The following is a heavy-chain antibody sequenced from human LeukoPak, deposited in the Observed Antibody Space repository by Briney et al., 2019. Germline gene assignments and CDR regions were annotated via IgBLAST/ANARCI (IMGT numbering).Heavy chain of an antibody. D-gene: IGHD5-18*01. Sequence: GGSLRLSCAASGFTFSNSALSWVRQAPGKGLEWVSDISGSGGSTYYADSVKGRFTISRDNSKNTLYLQMNSLRAEDTAVYYCARDLSGVTGYTYGRGIDYWGQGTLVTVSS. CDR1: GFTFSNSA. V-gene: IGHV3-23*01. J-gene: IGHJ4*02. CDR3: ARDLSGVTGYTYGRGIDY. CDR2: ISGSGGST.